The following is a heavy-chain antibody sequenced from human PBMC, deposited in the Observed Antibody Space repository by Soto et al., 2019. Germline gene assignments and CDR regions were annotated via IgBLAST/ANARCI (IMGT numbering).Heavy chain of an antibody. D-gene: IGHD6-13*01. J-gene: IGHJ6*03. V-gene: IGHV3-66*01. CDR1: GLTVSSNY. Sequence: GGSLRLSCAASGLTVSSNYMSWVRQAPGKGLEWVSVIYSGGSTYYADSVKGRFTISRDNSKNTLYLQMNSLRAEDTAVYYCARTIAAAVNYYQYYMDVWGKGTTVTVSS. CDR3: ARTIAAAVNYYQYYMDV. CDR2: IYSGGST.